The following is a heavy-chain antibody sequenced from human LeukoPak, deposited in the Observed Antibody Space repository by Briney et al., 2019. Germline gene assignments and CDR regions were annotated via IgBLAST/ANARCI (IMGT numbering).Heavy chain of an antibody. CDR3: AREVGNHYYHLFDY. D-gene: IGHD4-23*01. J-gene: IGHJ4*02. CDR1: GITFSSYA. Sequence: SVKVSCTASGITFSSYAISWVRQAPGQGLEWVGGIIHIFGTANYAQKFKGRVTITADESTSTAYVEMSSLRSEDTAVYYCAREVGNHYYHLFDYWGQGTLVTVSS. V-gene: IGHV1-69*13. CDR2: IIHIFGTA.